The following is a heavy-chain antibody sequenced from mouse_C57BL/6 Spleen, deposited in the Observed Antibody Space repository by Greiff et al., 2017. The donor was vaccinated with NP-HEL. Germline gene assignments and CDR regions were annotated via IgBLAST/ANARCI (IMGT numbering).Heavy chain of an antibody. CDR1: GYTFTSYW. CDR3: AREGYDGYYLDF. J-gene: IGHJ2*01. Sequence: QVQLQQPGAELVRPGSSVKLSCKASGYTFTSYWMDWVKQRPGQGLEWIGNIYPSDSETHYNQKFKDKATLTVDKSSSTAYMQLSSLTSEDSAVYYCAREGYDGYYLDFWGQGTTLTVSS. CDR2: IYPSDSET. D-gene: IGHD2-3*01. V-gene: IGHV1-61*01.